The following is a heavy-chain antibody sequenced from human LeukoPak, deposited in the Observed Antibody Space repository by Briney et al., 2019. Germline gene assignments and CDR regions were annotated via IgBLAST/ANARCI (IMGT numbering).Heavy chain of an antibody. CDR3: AREAGDNTYNV. CDR2: INPKSGET. J-gene: IGHJ3*01. D-gene: IGHD7-27*01. CDR1: RYTFTDYY. Sequence: ASVKVSCKASRYTFTDYYMHWVRQAPGQGLEWMGWINPKSGETRYEQNFQGRVTMTRDTSITTAYMELSRLRSDDTAVYYCAREAGDNTYNVWGPGKMVTVSS. V-gene: IGHV1-2*02.